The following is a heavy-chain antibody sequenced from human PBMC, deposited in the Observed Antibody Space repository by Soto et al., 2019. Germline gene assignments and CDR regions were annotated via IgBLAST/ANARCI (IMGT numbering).Heavy chain of an antibody. CDR3: ARDEGYKWNYGGSWFDP. J-gene: IGHJ5*02. CDR2: ISAYNGNT. V-gene: IGHV1-18*01. Sequence: QVQLVQSGAEVKKPGASVKVSCKASGYTFTSYGISWVRQAPGQGLEWMGWISAYNGNTNYAQKLQGRVTMTTDTSTSAAYMELRSLRSDDTAVYYCARDEGYKWNYGGSWFDPWGQGTLVTVSS. CDR1: GYTFTSYG. D-gene: IGHD1-7*01.